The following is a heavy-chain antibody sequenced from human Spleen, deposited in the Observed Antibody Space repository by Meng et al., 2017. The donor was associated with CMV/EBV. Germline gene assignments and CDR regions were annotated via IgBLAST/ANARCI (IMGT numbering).Heavy chain of an antibody. CDR3: ARDRCSSTSCYLSDGMDV. CDR2: INHSGST. D-gene: IGHD2-2*01. CDR1: GGSFSGYY. V-gene: IGHV4-34*01. J-gene: IGHJ6*02. Sequence: SETLSLTCAVYGGSFSGYYWSWIRQPPGKGLEWIGEINHSGSTNYNPSLKSRVTISVDTSKNQFSLKLSSVTAADTAVYYCARDRCSSTSCYLSDGMDVWGQGTTVTVSS.